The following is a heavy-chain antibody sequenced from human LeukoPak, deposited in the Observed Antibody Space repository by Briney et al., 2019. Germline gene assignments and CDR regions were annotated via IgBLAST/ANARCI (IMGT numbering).Heavy chain of an antibody. D-gene: IGHD6-19*01. CDR1: GFTFSDYY. V-gene: IGHV3-11*03. CDR2: ISSRSSFT. Sequence: GGSLRLSCAASGFTFSDYYMSWIRQAPGKGLEWVSYISSRSSFTNYADSVKGRVTISRDNAKNSLSLQMNSPRAEDTAVYYCARRSDSGWPNYFDFWGQGNLVAVSS. CDR3: ARRSDSGWPNYFDF. J-gene: IGHJ4*02.